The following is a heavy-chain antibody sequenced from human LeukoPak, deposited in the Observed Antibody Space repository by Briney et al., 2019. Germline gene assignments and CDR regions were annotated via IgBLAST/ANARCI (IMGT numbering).Heavy chain of an antibody. CDR3: ARVWTGGSYWDY. D-gene: IGHD3/OR15-3a*01. CDR2: IYYSGST. J-gene: IGHJ4*02. CDR1: GGSISSSSYY. V-gene: IGHV4-39*07. Sequence: PSETLSLTCTVSGGSISSSSYYWGWIRQPPGKGLEWIGSIYYSGSTYYNPSLKSRVTISVDTSKNQFSLKLSSVTAADTAVYYCARVWTGGSYWDYWGQGTLVTVSS.